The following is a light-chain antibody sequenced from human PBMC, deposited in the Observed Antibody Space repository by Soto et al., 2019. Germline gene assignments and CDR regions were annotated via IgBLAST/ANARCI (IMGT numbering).Light chain of an antibody. Sequence: DIVMTQSPDSLTVSLGERATINCKSSQIVLYNPNNKNYLAWFQQKPGQPPKLLIYWASNRESGVPDRFSGRGSGTDFTLTISSLQAEDVAVYYCHPYASSPWTFGQGTKVDI. CDR2: WAS. CDR3: HPYASSPWT. J-gene: IGKJ1*01. CDR1: QIVLYNPNNKNY. V-gene: IGKV4-1*01.